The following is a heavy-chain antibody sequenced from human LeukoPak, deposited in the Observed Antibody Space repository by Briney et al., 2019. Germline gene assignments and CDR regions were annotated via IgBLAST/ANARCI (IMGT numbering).Heavy chain of an antibody. CDR3: VKDRGITMVRGVLDY. D-gene: IGHD3-10*01. V-gene: IGHV3-64D*06. J-gene: IGHJ4*02. CDR1: GFTFSSYA. Sequence: GSLRLSCSASGFTFSSYAMHWVRQAPGKGLEYVSAISSNGGSTYYADSVKGRFTISRDNSKNTLYLQMSSLRAEDTAVYYCVKDRGITMVRGVLDYWGQGTLVTVSS. CDR2: ISSNGGST.